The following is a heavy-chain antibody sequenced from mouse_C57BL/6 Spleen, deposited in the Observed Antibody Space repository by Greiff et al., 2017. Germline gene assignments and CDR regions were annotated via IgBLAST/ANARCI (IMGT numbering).Heavy chain of an antibody. CDR2: ISSGGSYT. V-gene: IGHV5-6*01. J-gene: IGHJ4*01. D-gene: IGHD1-1*01. Sequence: EVQGVESGGDLVKPGGSLKLSCAASGFTFSSYGMSWVRQTPDKRLEWVATISSGGSYTYYPDSVKGRFTISRDNAKNTLYLQMSSLKSEDTAMYYCARPLPVVAYYYAMDYWGQGTSVTVSS. CDR3: ARPLPVVAYYYAMDY. CDR1: GFTFSSYG.